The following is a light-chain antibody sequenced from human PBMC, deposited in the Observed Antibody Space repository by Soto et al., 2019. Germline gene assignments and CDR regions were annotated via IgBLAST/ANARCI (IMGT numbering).Light chain of an antibody. CDR3: QQYNNWPVT. CDR1: QSVSSN. V-gene: IGKV3-15*01. Sequence: EIVMTQSPATLSVSPGERGTLSCRASQSVSSNLAWYQQKPGQAPRLLIYGASTRATGIPARFSGSGSGTEFTLTISSLQSEDFAVYYCQQYNNWPVTFGQGTKVEIK. J-gene: IGKJ1*01. CDR2: GAS.